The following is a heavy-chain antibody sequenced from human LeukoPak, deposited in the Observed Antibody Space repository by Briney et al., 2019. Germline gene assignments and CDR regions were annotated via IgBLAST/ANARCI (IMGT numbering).Heavy chain of an antibody. CDR1: GFTFSSYA. Sequence: PGGSLRLSCAASGFTFSSYAMHWVRQAPGKGLEWVAVISYDGSNKYYADSVKGRFTFSRDNAKNSLYLQMNSLRAEDTAVYYCARESGITMVRGVFHPWGQGTLVTVSS. D-gene: IGHD3-10*01. J-gene: IGHJ5*02. V-gene: IGHV3-30*04. CDR3: ARESGITMVRGVFHP. CDR2: ISYDGSNK.